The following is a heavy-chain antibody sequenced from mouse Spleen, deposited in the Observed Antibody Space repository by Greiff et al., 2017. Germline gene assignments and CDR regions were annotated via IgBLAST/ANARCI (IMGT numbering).Heavy chain of an antibody. Sequence: VQLQQSGPELVKPGASVKISCKASGYTFTDYYMNWVKQSHGKSLEWIGDINPNNGGTSYNQKFKGKATLTVDKSSSTAYMELRSLTSEDSAVYYCARFWDYYAMDYWGQGTSVTVSS. CDR1: GYTFTDYY. CDR3: ARFWDYYAMDY. V-gene: IGHV1-26*01. CDR2: INPNNGGT. J-gene: IGHJ4*01.